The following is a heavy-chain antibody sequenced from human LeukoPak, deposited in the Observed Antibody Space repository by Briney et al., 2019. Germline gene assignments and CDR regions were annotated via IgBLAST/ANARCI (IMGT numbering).Heavy chain of an antibody. Sequence: GGSLRLSCAASGFTFDDYAMHWVRQAPGKGLEWVSLISWDGGSTYYADSVKGRFTISRDNSKNSLYLQMNSLRAEDTALYYCAKDVEAAAGSEYDYWGQGTLVTDSS. V-gene: IGHV3-43D*04. CDR2: ISWDGGST. J-gene: IGHJ4*02. CDR1: GFTFDDYA. D-gene: IGHD6-13*01. CDR3: AKDVEAAAGSEYDY.